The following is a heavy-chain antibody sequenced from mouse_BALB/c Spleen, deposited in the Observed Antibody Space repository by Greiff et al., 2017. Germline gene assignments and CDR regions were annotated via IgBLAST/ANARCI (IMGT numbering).Heavy chain of an antibody. CDR2: IRLKSNNYAT. CDR1: GFTFSNYW. J-gene: IGHJ4*01. Sequence: EVQLQESGGGLVQPGGSMKLSCVASGFTFSNYWMNWVRQSPEKGLEWVAEIRLKSNNYATHYAESVKGRFTISRDDSKSSVYLQMNNLRAEDTGIYYCTRTSYAMDYWGQGTSVTVSS. CDR3: TRTSYAMDY. V-gene: IGHV6-6*02.